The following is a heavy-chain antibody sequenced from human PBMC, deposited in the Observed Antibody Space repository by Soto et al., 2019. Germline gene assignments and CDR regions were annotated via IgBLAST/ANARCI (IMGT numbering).Heavy chain of an antibody. D-gene: IGHD6-6*01. J-gene: IGHJ4*02. CDR1: GFTFSSYG. Sequence: PGGSLSLSCAASGFTFSSYGMHWVRQAPGKGLEWVAVISYDGSNKYYADSVKGRFTISRDNSKNTLYLQMNSLRAEDTAVYYCAKDYRIAAFYYFDYWGQGTLVTVS. V-gene: IGHV3-30*18. CDR2: ISYDGSNK. CDR3: AKDYRIAAFYYFDY.